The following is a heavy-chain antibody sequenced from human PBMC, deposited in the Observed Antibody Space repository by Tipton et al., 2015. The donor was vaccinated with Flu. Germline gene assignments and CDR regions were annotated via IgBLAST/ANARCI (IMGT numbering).Heavy chain of an antibody. CDR2: MYYSGST. J-gene: IGHJ3*02. CDR3: SSYYIRAFDI. V-gene: IGHV4-39*07. CDR1: GGSISSSSFY. Sequence: TLSLTCTISGGSISSSSFYWGWIRQSPGKGLEWIGSMYYSGSTYYNPSLKSRVTISVDTSKNQFSLKLHSVTAADTAMYYCSSYYIRAFDIWGQGTMVTVSS. D-gene: IGHD3-10*01.